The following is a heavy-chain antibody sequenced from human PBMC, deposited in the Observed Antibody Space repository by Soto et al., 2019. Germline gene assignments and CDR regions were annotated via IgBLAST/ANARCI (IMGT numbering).Heavy chain of an antibody. Sequence: EVQLLESGGGLVQPGGSLRLSCAASGFTFSTYAMSWVRQAPGKGLEWVSTITTSGGNTYDADSVQGRFTTSRDTTKSRLYLQMNSLRAEDTAVYYCAGRYCTNGVYYTSYYYYIDVWGKGTTVTDAS. V-gene: IGHV3-23*01. D-gene: IGHD2-8*01. CDR2: ITTSGGNT. J-gene: IGHJ6*03. CDR1: GFTFSTYA. CDR3: AGRYCTNGVYYTSYYYYIDV.